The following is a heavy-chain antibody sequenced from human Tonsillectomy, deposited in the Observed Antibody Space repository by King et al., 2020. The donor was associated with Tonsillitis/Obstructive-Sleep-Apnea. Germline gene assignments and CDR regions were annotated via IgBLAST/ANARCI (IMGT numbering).Heavy chain of an antibody. CDR1: GGSISSDY. J-gene: IGHJ3*02. V-gene: IGHV4-59*01. CDR2: IYHSGST. CDR3: ARVMVLEAGGDDFDN. Sequence: VQLQESGPGLVKPSETLSLTCIVSGGSISSDYWSWVRQPPGKGLEWIGYIYHSGSTNYNPSLKSRVTISVDTSKNQFSLKLTSVTAADTAVYYCARVMVLEAGGDDFDNWGQGTMVTVSS. D-gene: IGHD2-8*01.